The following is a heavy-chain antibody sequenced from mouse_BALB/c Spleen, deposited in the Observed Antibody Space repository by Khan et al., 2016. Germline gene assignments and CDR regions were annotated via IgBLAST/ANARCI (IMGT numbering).Heavy chain of an antibody. J-gene: IGHJ3*01. Sequence: VQLQESGPGLVAPSQSLSITCTVSGFSLTGFSVNWVRQPPGKCLEWLGVIWGDGSTDYNSALKSRLSFSKDDSKSQVFLKMNSLHTDDTARYFCASYYDYDGGFAYWGQGTLVTVSA. CDR2: IWGDGST. D-gene: IGHD2-4*01. V-gene: IGHV2-6-7*01. CDR1: GFSLTGFS. CDR3: ASYYDYDGGFAY.